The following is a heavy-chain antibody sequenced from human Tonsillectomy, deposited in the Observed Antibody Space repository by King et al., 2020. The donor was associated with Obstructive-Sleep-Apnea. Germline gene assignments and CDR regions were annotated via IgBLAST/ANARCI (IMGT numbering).Heavy chain of an antibody. Sequence: VQLVESGGGLVKPGGSLRLSCAASGFTFSDYYMNWVRQAPGKGLEWVSYISSGGTTIYYADSVKGRFTISRDNAKNSLYLQMNSLRAEDTALYYCARGWDIVTTTEVYCAMDVWGQGTTVTVSS. V-gene: IGHV3-11*01. J-gene: IGHJ6*02. CDR1: GFTFSDYY. CDR2: ISSGGTTI. D-gene: IGHD5-12*01. CDR3: ARGWDIVTTTEVYCAMDV.